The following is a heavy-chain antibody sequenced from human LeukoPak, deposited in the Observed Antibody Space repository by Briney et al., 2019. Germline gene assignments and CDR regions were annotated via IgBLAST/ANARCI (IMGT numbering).Heavy chain of an antibody. D-gene: IGHD2-15*01. CDR2: ISYDGSNK. V-gene: IGHV3-30-3*01. CDR3: ARGYAAVVVVPAALY. Sequence: GRSLRLSCAASGFTFTTYAMNWVRQAPGKGLEWVAVISYDGSNKYYADSVKGRFTISRDNSKDTVSLQMNSLRGEDTAVYYCARGYAAVVVVPAALYWGQGTLVTVSS. J-gene: IGHJ4*02. CDR1: GFTFTTYA.